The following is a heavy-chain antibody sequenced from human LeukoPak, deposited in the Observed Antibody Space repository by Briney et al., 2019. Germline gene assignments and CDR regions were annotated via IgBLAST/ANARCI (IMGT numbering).Heavy chain of an antibody. Sequence: PGGSLRLSCAASGFTFSSYGMHWVRQAPGKGLEWVAFIRYDGSNKYYADSVKGRFTISRDNSKNTLYLQMNSLRDEDTAVYYCARDRGFYDSSGYLLDYWGQGTLVTVSS. V-gene: IGHV3-30*02. CDR2: IRYDGSNK. CDR3: ARDRGFYDSSGYLLDY. CDR1: GFTFSSYG. J-gene: IGHJ4*02. D-gene: IGHD3-22*01.